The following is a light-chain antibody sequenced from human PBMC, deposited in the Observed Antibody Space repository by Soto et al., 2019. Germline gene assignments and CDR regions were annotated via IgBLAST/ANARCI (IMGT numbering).Light chain of an antibody. CDR1: QSISSS. Sequence: DIQMTQSPSTLSASVGDRVTISCRTSQSISSSLAWYQQKPGKVPKLLIYDSSSLETGVPSRFSGSGSGTEFALTISSLQPDDFAIYYCQHYISQPLTFGPGTKVDVQ. V-gene: IGKV1-5*01. J-gene: IGKJ3*01. CDR3: QHYISQPLT. CDR2: DSS.